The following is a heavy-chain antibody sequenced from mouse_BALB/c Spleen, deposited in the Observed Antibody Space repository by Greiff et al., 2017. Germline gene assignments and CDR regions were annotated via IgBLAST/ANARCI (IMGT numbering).Heavy chain of an antibody. CDR1: GYTFTSYT. CDR2: INPSSGYT. Sequence: VQLQQSAAELARPGASVKMSCKASGYTFTSYTMHWVKQRPGQGLEWIGYINPSSGYTEYNQKFKDKTTLTADKSSSTAYMQLSSLTSEDSAVYYCARDGGYPAMDYWGQGTSVTVSS. V-gene: IGHV1-4*02. J-gene: IGHJ4*01. CDR3: ARDGGYPAMDY. D-gene: IGHD2-2*01.